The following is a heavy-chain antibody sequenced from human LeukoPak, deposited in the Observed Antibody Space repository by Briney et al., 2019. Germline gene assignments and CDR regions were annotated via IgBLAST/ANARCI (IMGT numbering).Heavy chain of an antibody. V-gene: IGHV1-69*13. CDR1: GYSFTRYG. CDR3: ARDRGSYDY. J-gene: IGHJ4*02. D-gene: IGHD1-26*01. Sequence: GASVKVSCKASGYSFTRYGFSWVRQAPGQGLEWMGGIIPIFGTANYAQKFQGRVTITADESTSTAYMELSSLRSEDTAVYYCARDRGSYDYWGQGTLVTVSS. CDR2: IIPIFGTA.